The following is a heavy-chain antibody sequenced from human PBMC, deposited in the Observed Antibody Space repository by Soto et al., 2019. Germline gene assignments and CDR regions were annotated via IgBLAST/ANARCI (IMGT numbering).Heavy chain of an antibody. J-gene: IGHJ5*01. CDR1: GFTFRNYG. CDR2: TSFDGLNH. CDR3: ARAPGRVGVILFDC. Sequence: SLRLSCAGSGFTFRNYGMQLVRQAPGKGLEWVALTSFDGLNHYYGKSVEGRFTIYRDNSKKTLYLQMDSLRPEDSAMYFCARAPGRVGVILFDCWGEGTPVTVSP. V-gene: IGHV3-30*03. D-gene: IGHD3-16*01.